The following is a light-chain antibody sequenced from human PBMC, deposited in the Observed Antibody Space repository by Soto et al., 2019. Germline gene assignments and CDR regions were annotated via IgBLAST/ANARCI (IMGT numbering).Light chain of an antibody. CDR1: QSVGIY. CDR2: DAS. J-gene: IGKJ5*01. V-gene: IGKV3-11*01. CDR3: QHRSTWPRS. Sequence: EIVLTQSPSILSLSPGERATLSCRASQSVGIYLGWYQHRPGQAPTLLIYDASKRAACIPARFRGSGSGTDFTLTFHCLEPADFAVYSSQHRSTWPRSFGQVTRQAIK.